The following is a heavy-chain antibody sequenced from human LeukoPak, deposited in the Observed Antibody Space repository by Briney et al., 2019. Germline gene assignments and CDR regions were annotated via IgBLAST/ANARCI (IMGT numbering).Heavy chain of an antibody. V-gene: IGHV3-64D*06. Sequence: PGGSLRLSCSASGFTFSSYAMHWVRQAPGKALEYVSAISSNGGSTYYADSVKGRFTISRDNSKNTLYLQMSSLRAEDTAVYYCVKDGEYSSSWYDYWGRGTLVTVSS. CDR1: GFTFSSYA. CDR3: VKDGEYSSSWYDY. CDR2: ISSNGGST. J-gene: IGHJ4*02. D-gene: IGHD6-13*01.